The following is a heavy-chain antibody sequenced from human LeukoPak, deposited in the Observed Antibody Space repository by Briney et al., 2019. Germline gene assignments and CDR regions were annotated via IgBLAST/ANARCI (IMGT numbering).Heavy chain of an antibody. CDR2: ISGSGGST. V-gene: IGHV3-23*01. J-gene: IGHJ4*02. CDR3: AKMVHYDILTGYYWPPYFDY. Sequence: GSLRLSCAASGLTFSSYGMSWVRQAPGKGLEWVSAISGSGGSTYYADSVKGRFTISRDNSKNTLYLQMNSLRAEDTAVYYCAKMVHYDILTGYYWPPYFDYWGQGTLVTVSS. D-gene: IGHD3-9*01. CDR1: GLTFSSYG.